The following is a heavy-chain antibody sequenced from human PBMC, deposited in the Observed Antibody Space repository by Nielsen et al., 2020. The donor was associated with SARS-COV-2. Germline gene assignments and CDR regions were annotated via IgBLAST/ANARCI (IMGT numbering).Heavy chain of an antibody. CDR1: GFTFSDYS. D-gene: IGHD3-10*01. J-gene: IGHJ4*02. CDR2: ISGDSNYI. Sequence: GESLKISCTVSGFTFSDYSMNWVRQAPGKGLEWVASISGDSNYIFYSELVKGRFTMSRDNGKNILYLQMNNLRAEDTAVYYCVKDGAYYGVRGVVHFGYGGRGTVVTVSS. CDR3: VKDGAYYGVRGVVHFGY. V-gene: IGHV3-21*06.